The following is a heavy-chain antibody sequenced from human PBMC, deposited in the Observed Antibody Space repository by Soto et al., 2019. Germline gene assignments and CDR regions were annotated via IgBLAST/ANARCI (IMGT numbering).Heavy chain of an antibody. J-gene: IGHJ4*02. V-gene: IGHV3-30*18. CDR1: GFTFSNYA. CDR3: AKDGAIAAADYFFDY. CDR2: IASDGKDK. D-gene: IGHD6-13*01. Sequence: QVQLVESGGGVVQPGRSLKLSCAASGFTFSNYAIHWVRQAPGKVLERVAVIASDGKDKRYADSVKGRFTISRDNSKNTVYLQMNSLRGEDTAVYYCAKDGAIAAADYFFDYWGQGSLVTVSS.